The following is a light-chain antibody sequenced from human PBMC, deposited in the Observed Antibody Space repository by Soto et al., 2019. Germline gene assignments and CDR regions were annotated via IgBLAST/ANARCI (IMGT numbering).Light chain of an antibody. CDR3: AAWDDSLIGRYV. V-gene: IGLV1-47*02. Sequence: QSVLAQPPSVSGAPGQRVTISCTGSSSNIGADFAVHWYQQLPGTAPKLLIYSNNQRPSGVPDRFSGSKSGTSASLAISGLRSEDEADYYCAAWDDSLIGRYVFGTGTKVTVL. CDR1: SSNIGADF. CDR2: SNN. J-gene: IGLJ1*01.